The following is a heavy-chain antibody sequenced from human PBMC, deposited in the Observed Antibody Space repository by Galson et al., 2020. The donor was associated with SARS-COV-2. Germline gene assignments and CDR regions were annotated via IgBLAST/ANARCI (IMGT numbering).Heavy chain of an antibody. CDR2: ISGSGGST. CDR1: GFTFSSYA. D-gene: IGHD3-9*01. J-gene: IGHJ3*02. CDR3: AKDFYDAYYDILTGPYAFDI. V-gene: IGHV3-23*01. Sequence: GGSLRLSCAASGFTFSSYAMSWVRQAPGKGLEWVSAISGSGGSTYYADSVKGRFTISRDNSKNTLYLQMNSLRAEDTAVYYCAKDFYDAYYDILTGPYAFDIWGQGTMVTVSS.